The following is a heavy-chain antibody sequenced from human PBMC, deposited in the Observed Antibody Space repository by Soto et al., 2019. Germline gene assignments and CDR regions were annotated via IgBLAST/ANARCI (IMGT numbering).Heavy chain of an antibody. D-gene: IGHD6-19*01. CDR2: TYYRSKWYN. CDR3: ARGFGREWLVHNWFDP. V-gene: IGHV6-1*01. J-gene: IGHJ5*02. Sequence: SQTLSLTCAISGDSVSSNSAAWNWIRQSPSRGLEWLGRTYYRSKWYNDYAVSVKSRITISPDTSKNQFSLQLNSVTPEDTAVYYCARGFGREWLVHNWFDPWGKGTLVTVSS. CDR1: GDSVSSNSAA.